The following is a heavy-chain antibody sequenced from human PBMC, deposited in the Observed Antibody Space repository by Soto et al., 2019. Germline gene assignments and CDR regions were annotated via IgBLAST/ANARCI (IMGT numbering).Heavy chain of an antibody. Sequence: GGSLRLPCAAFGFTVSGKKYVAWVRQAPGKGLEWVSALYDLDGTYYADSVKGRFTTSSDSSRSTVYLQMNSLRPDDTAVYSCATWHLQEHAYDIWGQGTMGTVAS. V-gene: IGHV3-53*01. J-gene: IGHJ3*02. CDR3: ATWHLQEHAYDI. CDR1: GFTVSGKKY. CDR2: LYDLDGT. D-gene: IGHD1-1*01.